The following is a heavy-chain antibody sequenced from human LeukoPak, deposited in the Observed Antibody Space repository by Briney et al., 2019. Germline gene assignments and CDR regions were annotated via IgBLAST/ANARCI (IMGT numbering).Heavy chain of an antibody. D-gene: IGHD4/OR15-4a*01. CDR3: ASGASETMVGL. Sequence: GGSLRLSCAASGFTFSSYSMNWVRQALGKGLEWVSSISSSSSYIYYADSVKGRFTISRDNAKNSLYLQMNSLRAEDTAVYYCASGASETMVGLWGQGTLVTVSS. J-gene: IGHJ4*02. CDR2: ISSSSSYI. CDR1: GFTFSSYS. V-gene: IGHV3-21*01.